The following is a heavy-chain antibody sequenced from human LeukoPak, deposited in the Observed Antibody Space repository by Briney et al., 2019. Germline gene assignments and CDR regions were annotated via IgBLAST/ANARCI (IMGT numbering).Heavy chain of an antibody. CDR3: AKAGGYYGSGSPDYFDH. D-gene: IGHD3-10*01. J-gene: IGHJ4*02. CDR1: GFTFSSYA. V-gene: IGHV3-23*01. CDR2: LSGSGVNI. Sequence: GGSVTLSCAASGFTFSSYAMTWVRQAPGKGLEWVSSLSGSGVNIFYADSVKGRFTISRDNSQNTVFLQMNSLRDEDTAVYLCAKAGGYYGSGSPDYFDHWGQGTPVTVSS.